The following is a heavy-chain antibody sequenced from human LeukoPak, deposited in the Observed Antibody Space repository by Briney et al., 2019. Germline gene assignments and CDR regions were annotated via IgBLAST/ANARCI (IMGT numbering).Heavy chain of an antibody. J-gene: IGHJ4*02. CDR3: AKTAPYYGSGSYYKTPFDY. CDR2: IYYTGRT. CDR1: GGSIIDYY. V-gene: IGHV4-59*01. Sequence: PSETLSLTCTVSGGSIIDYYWSWIRRPPGKALEWIGHIYYTGRTNYNPSLRSGVTISVDTSKNQFSLKLNSVTAADTAVYYCAKTAPYYGSGSYYKTPFDYWGQGTLVTVSS. D-gene: IGHD3-10*01.